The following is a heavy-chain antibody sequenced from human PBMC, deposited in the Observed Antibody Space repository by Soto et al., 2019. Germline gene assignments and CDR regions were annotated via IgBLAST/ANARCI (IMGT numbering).Heavy chain of an antibody. CDR1: GGTFSSYA. D-gene: IGHD5-12*01. CDR3: ALQIPPTIVATITELDY. CDR2: IIPIFGTA. J-gene: IGHJ4*02. Sequence: SLKVSCKASGGTFSSYAISWVRQAPGQGLEWMGGIIPIFGTANYAQKFQGRVTITADKSTSTAYMELSSLRSEDTAVYYCALQIPPTIVATITELDYWGQGTLVTVSS. V-gene: IGHV1-69*06.